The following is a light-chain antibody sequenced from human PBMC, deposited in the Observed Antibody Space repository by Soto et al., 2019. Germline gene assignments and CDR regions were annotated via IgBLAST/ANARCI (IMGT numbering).Light chain of an antibody. V-gene: IGLV2-23*03. CDR2: EGT. CDR3: CSYADTSTFWVV. CDR1: SSDFGGYNV. J-gene: IGLJ3*02. Sequence: QSVLTQPASVSGSPGQSITISCSGTSSDFGGYNVVSWYQQHPGKAPKLIIYEGTKRPPGVSNRFSGSKSGNAASLTISGLQTEDEADYYCCSYADTSTFWVVFGGGTKLTVL.